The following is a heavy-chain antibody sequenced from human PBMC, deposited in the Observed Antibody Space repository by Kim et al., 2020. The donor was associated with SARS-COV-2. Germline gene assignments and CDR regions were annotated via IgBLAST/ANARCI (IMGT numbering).Heavy chain of an antibody. CDR2: IYYSGST. CDR1: GGSISSGDYY. CDR3: ARGAYYYDSSGYYHYYYYYGMDV. D-gene: IGHD3-22*01. Sequence: SETLSLTCTVSGGSISSGDYYWSWIRQPPGKGLEWIGYIYYSGSTYYNPSLKSRVTISVDTCKNQFSLKLSSVTAADTAVYYCARGAYYYDSSGYYHYYYYYGMDVWGQGTTVTVSS. V-gene: IGHV4-30-4*01. J-gene: IGHJ6*02.